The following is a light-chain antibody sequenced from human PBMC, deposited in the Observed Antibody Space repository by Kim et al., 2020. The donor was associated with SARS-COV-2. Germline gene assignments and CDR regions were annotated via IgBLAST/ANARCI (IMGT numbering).Light chain of an antibody. CDR1: QGINNW. CDR3: QQTKRLPIT. Sequence: DIQMTQSPSSVSVSVGDRVTITCRASQGINNWLAWYQQKPGKAPNLLISAASNLQSGVPSRFSGSGSGTDFTLTIRGLQPEDSATYYCQQTKRLPITFGQGTRLEIK. J-gene: IGKJ5*01. V-gene: IGKV1-12*01. CDR2: AAS.